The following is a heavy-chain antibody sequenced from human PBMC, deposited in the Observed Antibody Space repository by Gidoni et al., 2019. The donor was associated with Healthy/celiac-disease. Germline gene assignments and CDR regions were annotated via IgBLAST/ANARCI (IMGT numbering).Heavy chain of an antibody. CDR2: IYPGDSDT. CDR1: GYSCTSYW. V-gene: IGHV5-51*01. CDR3: ARSTESGSYLLAFDI. D-gene: IGHD1-26*01. J-gene: IGHJ3*02. Sequence: EVQLVQSGAEVKKPGESLKIPGKGSGYSCTSYWSGWVRQMPGKGLGWMGIIYPGDSDTRYSPSFQGQVTISADKSISTAYLQWSSLKASDTAMYYCARSTESGSYLLAFDIWGQGTMVTVSS.